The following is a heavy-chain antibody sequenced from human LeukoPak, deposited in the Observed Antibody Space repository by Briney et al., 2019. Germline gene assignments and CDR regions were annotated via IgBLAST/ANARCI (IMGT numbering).Heavy chain of an antibody. D-gene: IGHD6-13*01. V-gene: IGHV4-28*01. Sequence: SETLSLTCAVSGYSISSSNWWGWIRQPPGKGLEWIGYIYYSGSTYYNPSLKSRVTMSVDTSKNQFSLKLSSVTAVDTAVYYCARNKGSSWIDHWGQGTLVTVSS. CDR1: GYSISSSNW. CDR2: IYYSGST. J-gene: IGHJ4*02. CDR3: ARNKGSSWIDH.